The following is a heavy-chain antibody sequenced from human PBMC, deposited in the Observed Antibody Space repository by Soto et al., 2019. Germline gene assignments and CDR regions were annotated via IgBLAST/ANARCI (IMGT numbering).Heavy chain of an antibody. V-gene: IGHV3-64*01. Sequence: EVQLVESGGGLVQPGGSLRLSCVASGFTFSSCGMHWVRQSPGKGLEYVSAISANGGSTFYANSVKGRFTVSRDNSKNTLYLQMGSLRVEDMAVYYCARGFATGVGFFDPWGQGTLVTVSS. J-gene: IGHJ5*02. CDR2: ISANGGST. CDR1: GFTFSSCG. CDR3: ARGFATGVGFFDP. D-gene: IGHD1-26*01.